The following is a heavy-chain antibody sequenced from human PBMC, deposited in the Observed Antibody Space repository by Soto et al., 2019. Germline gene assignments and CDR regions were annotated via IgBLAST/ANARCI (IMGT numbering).Heavy chain of an antibody. D-gene: IGHD3-9*01. CDR2: IYSGGST. CDR3: ARGGKFRYFDWLLPFDY. Sequence: EVQLVETGGGLIQPGGSLRLSCAASGFTVSSNYMSWVRQAPGKGLEWVSVIYSGGSTYYADSVKGRFTISRDNSNNTMELQMNSLRGEDTAVYYCARGGKFRYFDWLLPFDYWGQGTLVTVSS. V-gene: IGHV3-53*02. CDR1: GFTVSSNY. J-gene: IGHJ4*02.